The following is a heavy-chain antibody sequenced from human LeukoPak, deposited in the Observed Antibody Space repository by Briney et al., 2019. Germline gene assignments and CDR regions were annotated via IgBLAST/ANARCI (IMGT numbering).Heavy chain of an antibody. CDR2: ISSSSSYI. V-gene: IGHV3-21*04. J-gene: IGHJ6*02. CDR3: ARSQERITMIVVVRSRDYYYYGMDV. CDR1: GFTFSSYS. D-gene: IGHD3-22*01. Sequence: PGGSLRLSCAASGFTFSSYSMTWVRQAPGKGLEWVSSISSSSSYIYYADSVKGRFTISRDNAKNSLYLQMNSLRAEDTAVYYCARSQERITMIVVVRSRDYYYYGMDVWGQGTTVTVSS.